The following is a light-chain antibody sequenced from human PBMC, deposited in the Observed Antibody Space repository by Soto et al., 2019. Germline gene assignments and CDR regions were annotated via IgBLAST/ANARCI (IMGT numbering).Light chain of an antibody. V-gene: IGLV4-69*01. CDR3: QTWGTGIPPVV. CDR1: SGHSSYA. Sequence: QSVLTQSPSASASLGASVKLTCTLSSGHSSYAIAWHQQQPEKGPRYLMKLNSDGSHSKGDGIPDRFSGSSSGAERYLTISSLQSEDKADYYCQTWGTGIPPVVFGGGTKLTVL. J-gene: IGLJ2*01. CDR2: LNSDGSH.